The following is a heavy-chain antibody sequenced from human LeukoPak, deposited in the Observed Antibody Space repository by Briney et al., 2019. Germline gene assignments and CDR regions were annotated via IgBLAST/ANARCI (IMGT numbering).Heavy chain of an antibody. CDR2: INWNGGST. V-gene: IGHV3-20*04. CDR1: GFIFDDYG. CDR3: ARELSPVVKYYFEY. J-gene: IGHJ4*02. Sequence: PGGSLRLSCAASGFIFDDYGMSWVRQAPGKGLEWVSGINWNGGSTGYADSVKGRFTISRDNSKNTLYLQMNSLRAEDTALYYCARELSPVVKYYFEYWGQGTLVTVSP. D-gene: IGHD3-22*01.